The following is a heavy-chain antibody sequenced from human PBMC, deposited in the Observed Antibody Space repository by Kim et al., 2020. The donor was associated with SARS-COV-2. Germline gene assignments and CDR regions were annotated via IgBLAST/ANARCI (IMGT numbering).Heavy chain of an antibody. Sequence: ASVKVSCKVSGYTLTELSMHWVRQAPGKGLEWMGGFDPEDGETIYAQKFQGRVTMTEDTSTDTAYMGLSSLRSEDTAVYYCATLDSSGYYKEYYFDYWGQGTLVTVSS. D-gene: IGHD3-22*01. CDR3: ATLDSSGYYKEYYFDY. V-gene: IGHV1-24*01. CDR1: GYTLTELS. CDR2: FDPEDGET. J-gene: IGHJ4*02.